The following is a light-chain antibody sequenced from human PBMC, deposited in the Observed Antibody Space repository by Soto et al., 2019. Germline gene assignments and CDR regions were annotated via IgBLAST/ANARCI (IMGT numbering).Light chain of an antibody. Sequence: DIQLTQAPSSLSASVGDRITITCRASQRVSTYLKWYQQKTGKAPELVIYTASSLESGVPSRFSGSGSWTDFTLTISSLHPEDLSTYYCHQHYKTPWPFGQGTKVEIK. CDR1: QRVSTY. V-gene: IGKV1-39*01. CDR2: TAS. J-gene: IGKJ1*01. CDR3: HQHYKTPWP.